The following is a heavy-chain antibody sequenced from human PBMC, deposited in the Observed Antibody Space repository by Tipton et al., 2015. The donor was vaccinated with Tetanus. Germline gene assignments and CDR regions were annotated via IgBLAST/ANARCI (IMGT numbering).Heavy chain of an antibody. J-gene: IGHJ6*02. CDR3: ARLGIEWSGSHITPYYYYGMDV. CDR2: ISSSSSYI. CDR1: GFTFSSYS. V-gene: IGHV3-21*01. Sequence: CAASGFTFSSYSMNWVRQAPGEGLEWVSSISSSSSYIYYADSVKGRFTISGDNAKNSLYLQMNSLRAEDTAVYYCARLGIEWSGSHITPYYYYGMDVWGQGTTVTVSS. D-gene: IGHD3-3*01.